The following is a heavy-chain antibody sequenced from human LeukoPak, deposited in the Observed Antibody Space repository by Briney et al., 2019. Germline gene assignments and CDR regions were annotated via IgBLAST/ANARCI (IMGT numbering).Heavy chain of an antibody. D-gene: IGHD2-2*01. CDR2: ISAYNGNT. CDR1: GYTFNSYG. V-gene: IGHV1-18*01. CDR3: ARQEDIVVVPAAPTLDY. J-gene: IGHJ4*02. Sequence: ASVKVSCKASGYTFNSYGISWVRQAPGQGLEWMGWISAYNGNTNYAQKLQGRVTMTTDTSTSTAYMELRSLRSDDTAVYYCARQEDIVVVPAAPTLDYWGQGTLVTVSS.